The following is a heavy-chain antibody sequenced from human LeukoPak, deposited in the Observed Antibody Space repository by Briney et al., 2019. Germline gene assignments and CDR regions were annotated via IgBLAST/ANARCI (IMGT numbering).Heavy chain of an antibody. CDR1: GFTLSSYA. J-gene: IGHJ4*02. CDR3: ARDMGSSGYYVDY. D-gene: IGHD3-22*01. V-gene: IGHV3-30-3*01. CDR2: ISYDGSNK. Sequence: GGSLRLSCAASGFTLSSYAMHWVRQAPGKGLEWVAVISYDGSNKYYADSVKGRFTISRDNSKNTLYLQMNSLRAEDTAVYYCARDMGSSGYYVDYWGQETLVTVSS.